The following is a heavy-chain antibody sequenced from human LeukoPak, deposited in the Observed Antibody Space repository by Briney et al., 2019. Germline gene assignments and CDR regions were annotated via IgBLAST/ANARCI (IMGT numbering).Heavy chain of an antibody. CDR3: AKDKTQDIVVVPAAIIFDY. CDR1: GFTFSGYA. D-gene: IGHD2-2*01. J-gene: IGHJ4*02. Sequence: GGSLRLSCAASGFTFSGYAMSWVRQAPGKGLEWVSAISGSGGSTYYADSVKGRFTISRDNSKNTLYLQMNSLRAEDTAVYYCAKDKTQDIVVVPAAIIFDYWGQGTLVTVSS. V-gene: IGHV3-23*01. CDR2: ISGSGGST.